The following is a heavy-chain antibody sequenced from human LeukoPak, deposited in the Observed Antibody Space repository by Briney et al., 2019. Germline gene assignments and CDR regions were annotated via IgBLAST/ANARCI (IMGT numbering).Heavy chain of an antibody. CDR3: ARGRYCSSTSCYRFRFDP. Sequence: SETLSLTCTVSGGSISSSSYYWSWIRQPPGKGLEWIGEINHSGSTNYNPSLKSRVTISVDTSKNQFSLKLSSVTAADTAVYYCARGRYCSSTSCYRFRFDPWGQGTLVTVSS. CDR1: GGSISSSSYY. V-gene: IGHV4-39*07. D-gene: IGHD2-2*01. J-gene: IGHJ5*02. CDR2: INHSGST.